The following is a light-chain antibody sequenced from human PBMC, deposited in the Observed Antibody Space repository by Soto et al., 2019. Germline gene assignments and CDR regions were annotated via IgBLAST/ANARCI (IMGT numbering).Light chain of an antibody. V-gene: IGKV1-5*01. J-gene: IGKJ2*01. Sequence: DIQMTQSPSTLSAFVGDRVIITCRASQSVSTWLAWYQQKQGKAPKFLIYDASSLGSGVPSRFSGSGTGAEFTLTISSLQPDDSATYYCQQYSSYPLTFGQGTKLEI. CDR2: DAS. CDR1: QSVSTW. CDR3: QQYSSYPLT.